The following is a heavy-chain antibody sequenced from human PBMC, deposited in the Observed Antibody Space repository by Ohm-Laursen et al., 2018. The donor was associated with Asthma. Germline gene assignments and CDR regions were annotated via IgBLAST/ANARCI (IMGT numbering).Heavy chain of an antibody. CDR1: GYTFTSYY. Sequence: GSSVKVSCKASGYTFTSYYMHWVRQAPGQGLEWMGIINPSGGSTSYAQKFQGRVTMTRGTSTSTVYMELSSLRSEDTAVYYCARTGYCSSTSCYHIGDAFDIWGQGTMVTVSS. CDR2: INPSGGST. D-gene: IGHD2-2*01. CDR3: ARTGYCSSTSCYHIGDAFDI. V-gene: IGHV1-46*01. J-gene: IGHJ3*02.